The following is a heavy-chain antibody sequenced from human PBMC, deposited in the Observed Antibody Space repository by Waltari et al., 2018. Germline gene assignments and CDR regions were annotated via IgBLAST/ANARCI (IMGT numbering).Heavy chain of an antibody. CDR2: INHSGST. J-gene: IGHJ4*02. Sequence: QVQLQQWGAGLLKPSETLSLTCAVYGGSFSGYYWCWIRSPPGQGLEWIGEINHSGSTNYNPSLKSRVTISVDTSKNQFSLKLSSVTAADTAVYYCARDLSRGSGSYRNDYWGQGTLVTVSS. CDR3: ARDLSRGSGSYRNDY. CDR1: GGSFSGYY. V-gene: IGHV4-34*01. D-gene: IGHD3-10*01.